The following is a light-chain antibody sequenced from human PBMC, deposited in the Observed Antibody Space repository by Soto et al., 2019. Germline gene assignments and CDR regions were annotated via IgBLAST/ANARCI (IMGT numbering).Light chain of an antibody. Sequence: EIVLTQSPGTLSLSPGERATLSCRASQSVTSSFLAWYQQKRGQAPRLLIYGASSRATGIPDRFCGSGSGTDFTLTISRLEPEDFAVYYCQQYDNSPFTFGPGTKVDIK. CDR1: QSVTSSF. CDR3: QQYDNSPFT. V-gene: IGKV3-20*01. J-gene: IGKJ3*01. CDR2: GAS.